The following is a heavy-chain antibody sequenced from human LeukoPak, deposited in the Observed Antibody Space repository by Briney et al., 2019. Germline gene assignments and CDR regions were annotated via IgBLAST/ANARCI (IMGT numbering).Heavy chain of an antibody. V-gene: IGHV3-21*01. CDR3: ARQFGAARPGY. J-gene: IGHJ4*02. CDR2: ISSSSSYI. D-gene: IGHD6-6*01. CDR1: GFTFSSYS. Sequence: KAGGSLGLSCAASGFTFSSYSMNWVRQAPGKGLEWVSSISSSSSYIYYADSVKGRFTISRDNAKNSLYLQMNSLRAEDTAVYYCARQFGAARPGYWGQGTLVTVSS.